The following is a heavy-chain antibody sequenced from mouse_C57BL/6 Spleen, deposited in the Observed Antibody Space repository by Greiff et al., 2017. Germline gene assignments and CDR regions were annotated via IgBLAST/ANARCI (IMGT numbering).Heavy chain of an antibody. CDR2: INPNYGTT. CDR3: ARSLGRGWFAY. CDR1: GYSFTDYN. D-gene: IGHD4-1*01. Sequence: EVQLQQSGPELVKPGASVKISCKASGYSFTDYNMNWVKQSNGNGLEWIGVINPNYGTTSYNQKFKGKATLTVDQSSSPAYMQLNRLTSEDSAVYYGARSLGRGWFAYWGQGTLVTVSA. V-gene: IGHV1-39*01. J-gene: IGHJ3*01.